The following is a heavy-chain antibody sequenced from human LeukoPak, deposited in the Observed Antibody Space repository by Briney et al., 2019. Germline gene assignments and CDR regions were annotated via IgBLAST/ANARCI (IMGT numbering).Heavy chain of an antibody. J-gene: IGHJ4*02. D-gene: IGHD3-10*01. CDR3: ARVLAMVRGVIISHLFDY. CDR1: GVTVSSGSNH. V-gene: IGHV4-61*01. CDR2: IYYGGST. Sequence: PSETLSLTCTVSGVTVSSGSNHWGCIRQPPGKGLEWIRDIYYGGSTNYNPSRKSRVTISIDTSKNQFSMKLSSVTAADTAVYYCARVLAMVRGVIISHLFDYWGQGTLVTVSS.